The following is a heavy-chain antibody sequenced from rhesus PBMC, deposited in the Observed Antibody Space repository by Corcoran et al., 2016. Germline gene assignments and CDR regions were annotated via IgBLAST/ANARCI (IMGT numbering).Heavy chain of an antibody. CDR1: VFSISTSGMG. V-gene: IGHV2-174*01. D-gene: IGHD6S26*01. J-gene: IGHJ1*01. Sequence: VTLKESGPALVKPTQTLTLTCTFSVFSISTSGMGVGWIRQPPGKALEWLALIYWDDDKYYNTSLKSRLTISKDTSKTQVVLTMTNMDPVDTATYYCARVRGYSSGWSLGYFEFWGQGALVTVSS. CDR3: ARVRGYSSGWSLGYFEF. CDR2: IYWDDDK.